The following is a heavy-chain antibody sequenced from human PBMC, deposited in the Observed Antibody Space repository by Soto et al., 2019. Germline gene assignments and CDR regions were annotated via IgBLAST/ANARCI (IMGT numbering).Heavy chain of an antibody. CDR2: INPGNGHT. CDR3: ARKYCSGATCYSDYYGMDV. J-gene: IGHJ6*02. CDR1: GYSFTTYA. D-gene: IGHD2-15*01. V-gene: IGHV1-3*01. Sequence: ASVKVSCKASGYSFTTYALHWVRQAPGQRLEWMGWINPGNGHTKNSEKFEGRVTITRDTSATTAHMVLSSLRSEDTGVYYCARKYCSGATCYSDYYGMDVWGQGTKVTVSS.